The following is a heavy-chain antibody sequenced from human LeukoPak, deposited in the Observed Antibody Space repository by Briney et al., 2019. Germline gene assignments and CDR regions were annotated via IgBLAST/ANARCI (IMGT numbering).Heavy chain of an antibody. D-gene: IGHD4-11*01. CDR2: ISGSGGST. CDR1: GFTFSSYA. J-gene: IGHJ6*03. V-gene: IGHV3-23*01. CDR3: ARDLETTVTDYYYYYYMDA. Sequence: GSLRLSCAASGFTFSSYAMSWVRQAPGKGLEWVSAISGSGGSTYYADSVKGRFTISRDNAKNSLYLQMNSLRAEDTAVYYCARDLETTVTDYYYYYYMDAWGKGTTVTVSS.